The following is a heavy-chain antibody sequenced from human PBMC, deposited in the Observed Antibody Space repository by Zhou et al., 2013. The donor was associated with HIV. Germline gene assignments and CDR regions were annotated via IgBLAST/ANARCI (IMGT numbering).Heavy chain of an antibody. CDR2: IIPILGIA. CDR3: ARDGSVAAAFDI. V-gene: IGHV1-69*04. CDR1: ESIFNSYA. J-gene: IGHJ3*02. D-gene: IGHD6-19*01. Sequence: QVQLVQSGAEVKKPGSSVRVSCRPSESIFNSYAITWVRQAPGQGLEWMGRIIPILGIANYAQKFQGRVTITADKSTSTAYMELSSLRSEDTAVYYCARDGSVAAAFDIWGQGTMVTVSS.